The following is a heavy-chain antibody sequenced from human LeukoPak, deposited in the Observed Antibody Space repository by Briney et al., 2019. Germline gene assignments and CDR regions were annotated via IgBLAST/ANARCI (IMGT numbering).Heavy chain of an antibody. V-gene: IGHV4-34*01. J-gene: IGHJ4*02. D-gene: IGHD4-17*01. CDR2: INHSGST. CDR3: ARGPVGNYGDYLADY. Sequence: SETLSLTRAVCGGSFSGYCWSWIRQPPGKGLEWIGEINHSGSTNYNPSLKSRVTISVDTSKNQFSLKLSSVTAADTAVYYCARGPVGNYGDYLADYWGQGTLFTVSS. CDR1: GGSFSGYC.